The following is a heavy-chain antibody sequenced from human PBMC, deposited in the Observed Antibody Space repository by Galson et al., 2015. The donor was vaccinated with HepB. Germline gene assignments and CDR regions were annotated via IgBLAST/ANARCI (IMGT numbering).Heavy chain of an antibody. D-gene: IGHD3-10*01. CDR1: GFTFTNDW. J-gene: IGHJ4*02. CDR2: IKSKTEGGTT. V-gene: IGHV3-15*01. CDR3: TSDDYRSGRY. Sequence: SLRLSCAVSGFTFTNDWMSWVRQAPGKGLEWVGRIKSKTEGGTTDYAAPEKGRFTISRDDSKNTLYLQMNSLKTEDTAVYYCTSDDYRSGRYGGQGTLVTVSS.